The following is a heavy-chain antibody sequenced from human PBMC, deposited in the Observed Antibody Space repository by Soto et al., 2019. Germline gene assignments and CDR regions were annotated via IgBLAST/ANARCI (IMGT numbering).Heavy chain of an antibody. V-gene: IGHV4-59*08. CDR3: ARQGNYYDSSGYYFANWFDP. CDR1: GGSISSYY. CDR2: IYYSGST. J-gene: IGHJ5*02. D-gene: IGHD3-22*01. Sequence: SETLSLTCTVSGGSISSYYWSWIRQPPGKGLEWIGYIYYSGSTNYNPSLKSRVTISVDTSKNRFSLKLSSVTAADTAVYYCARQGNYYDSSGYYFANWFDPWGQGTLVTVSS.